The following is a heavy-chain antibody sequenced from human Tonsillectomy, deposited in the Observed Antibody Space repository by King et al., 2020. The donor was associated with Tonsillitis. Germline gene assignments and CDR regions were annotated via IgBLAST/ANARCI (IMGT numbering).Heavy chain of an antibody. CDR1: GFTVSSNY. CDR2: IYSGGST. V-gene: IGHV3-66*01. D-gene: IGHD4-23*01. CDR3: ARDWPCGNSNWYFDL. J-gene: IGHJ2*01. Sequence: VQLVESGGGLVQPGGSLRLSCAASGFTVSSNYMSWVRQAPGKGLEWVSVIYSGGSTYYADSVKGRFTISRDNSKNTLYLQMNSLRAEDTAVYYCARDWPCGNSNWYFDLWGRGTLVTVSS.